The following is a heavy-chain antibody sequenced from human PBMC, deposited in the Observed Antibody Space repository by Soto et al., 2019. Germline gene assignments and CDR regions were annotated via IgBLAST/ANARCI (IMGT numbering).Heavy chain of an antibody. Sequence: ASVKVSCKASGYTFTGYYMHWVRQAPGQGLEWMGWINPNSGGTNYAQKFQGRVTMTRNTSISTAYMELSSLRSEDTAVYYCARGSIWFGDSPTDYWGKGTLVTVSS. J-gene: IGHJ4*02. D-gene: IGHD3-10*01. CDR1: GYTFTGYY. CDR2: INPNSGGT. CDR3: ARGSIWFGDSPTDY. V-gene: IGHV1-2*02.